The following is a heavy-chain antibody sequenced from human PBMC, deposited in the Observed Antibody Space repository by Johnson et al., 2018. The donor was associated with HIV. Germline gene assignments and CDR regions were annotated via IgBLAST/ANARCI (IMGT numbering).Heavy chain of an antibody. V-gene: IGHV3-30*04. CDR2: ISNDGSNQ. J-gene: IGHJ3*02. Sequence: QVQLVESGGGLVQPGRSLRLSCAASGFTFSSYAMHWVRQAPGKGLEWVAVISNDGSNQNYADSVKGRFTISRDNSKNTLYLQMNSLRAEDTAVYYCASAEIAAAATGHDAFDIWGQWTMVTVSS. CDR3: ASAEIAAAATGHDAFDI. D-gene: IGHD6-13*01. CDR1: GFTFSSYA.